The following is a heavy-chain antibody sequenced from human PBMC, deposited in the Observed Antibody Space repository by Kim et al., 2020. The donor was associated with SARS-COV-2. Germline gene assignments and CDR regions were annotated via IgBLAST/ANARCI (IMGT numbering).Heavy chain of an antibody. CDR3: AREGSYYYYGMDV. Sequence: YNPSPKSRVTISVDTSKNQFSLKLSSVTAADTAVYYCAREGSYYYYGMDVWGQGTTVTVSS. V-gene: IGHV4-59*01. J-gene: IGHJ6*02.